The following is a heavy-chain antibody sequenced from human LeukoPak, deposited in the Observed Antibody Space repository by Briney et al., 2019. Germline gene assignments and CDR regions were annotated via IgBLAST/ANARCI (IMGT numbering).Heavy chain of an antibody. D-gene: IGHD3-16*01. Sequence: GGSLRLSCTASGFTFSSYAMNWVRQAPGKGLEWVSGIGAGGTFTYYADSVKGRFTIFRDNSRNTLYLQMNSLRAEDTAIYYCAKAITFYAGWDYWGQGTLVTVSS. J-gene: IGHJ4*02. CDR2: IGAGGTFT. CDR1: GFTFSSYA. CDR3: AKAITFYAGWDY. V-gene: IGHV3-23*01.